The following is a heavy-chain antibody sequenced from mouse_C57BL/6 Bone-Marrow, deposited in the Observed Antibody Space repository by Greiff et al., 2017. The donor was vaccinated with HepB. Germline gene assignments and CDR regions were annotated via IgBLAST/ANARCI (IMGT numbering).Heavy chain of an antibody. Sequence: EVQGVESGGGLVKPGGSLKLSCAASGFTFSSYTMSWVRQTPEKRLEWVATISGGGGNTYYPDSVKGRFTISRDNAKNTLYLQMSSLRSEDTALYYCARRGRYAMDYWGQGTSVTVSS. CDR3: ARRGRYAMDY. V-gene: IGHV5-9*01. J-gene: IGHJ4*01. CDR1: GFTFSSYT. CDR2: ISGGGGNT.